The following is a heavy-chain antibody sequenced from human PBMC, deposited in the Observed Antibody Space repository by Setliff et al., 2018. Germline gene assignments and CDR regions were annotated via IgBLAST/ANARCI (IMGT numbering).Heavy chain of an antibody. D-gene: IGHD3-22*01. J-gene: IGHJ3*02. Sequence: ASVKASCKASGYTFTSYYMHWVRQAPGQGLEWMGIINPSGGSTSYAQKFQGRVTMTRDTSTSTVYMELSSLRSEDTAVYYCARDLPLYYYDSSGQRGRAFDIWGQGTMVTVSS. CDR2: INPSGGST. CDR1: GYTFTSYY. CDR3: ARDLPLYYYDSSGQRGRAFDI. V-gene: IGHV1-46*01.